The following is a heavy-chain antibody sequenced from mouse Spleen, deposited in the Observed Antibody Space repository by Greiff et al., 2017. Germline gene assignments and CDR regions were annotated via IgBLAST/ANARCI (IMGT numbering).Heavy chain of an antibody. V-gene: IGHV5-6*01. CDR2: ISSGGSYT. CDR3: TRAGGYYDYDAPWFAY. Sequence: EVQRVESGGDLVKPGGSLKLSCAASGFTFSSYGMSWVRQTPDKRLEWVATISSGGSYTYYPDSVKGRFTISRDNAKNTLYLQMSSLKSEDTAMYYCTRAGGYYDYDAPWFAYWGQGTLVTVSA. J-gene: IGHJ3*01. D-gene: IGHD2-4*01. CDR1: GFTFSSYG.